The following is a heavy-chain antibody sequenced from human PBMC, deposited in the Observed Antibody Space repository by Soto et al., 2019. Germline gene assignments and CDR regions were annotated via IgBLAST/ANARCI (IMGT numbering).Heavy chain of an antibody. V-gene: IGHV3-21*01. Sequence: GGSLRLSCAASGFTFSSYSMNWVRQAPGKGLEWVSSISSSSSYIYYADSVKGRFTISRDNAKNSLYLQMNSLRAEDTAVYYCARPAIGRLGYYMDVWGKGTTVTVSS. CDR1: GFTFSSYS. D-gene: IGHD2-2*02. J-gene: IGHJ6*03. CDR2: ISSSSSYI. CDR3: ARPAIGRLGYYMDV.